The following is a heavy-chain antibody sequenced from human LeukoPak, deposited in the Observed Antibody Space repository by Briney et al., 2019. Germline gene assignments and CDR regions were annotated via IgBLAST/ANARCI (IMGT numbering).Heavy chain of an antibody. CDR3: ARYGSGSPHYYYYYYMDV. V-gene: IGHV3-66*02. J-gene: IGHJ6*03. CDR1: GFTVSSNY. CDR2: IYSGGST. Sequence: PGGSLRLSCAASGFTVSSNYMSWVRQAPGKGLEWVSVIYSGGSTYYADSVKGRFTISRDNSKNTLYLQMNSLRAEDTAVYYCARYGSGSPHYYYYYYMDVWGKGTTVTVSS. D-gene: IGHD3-10*01.